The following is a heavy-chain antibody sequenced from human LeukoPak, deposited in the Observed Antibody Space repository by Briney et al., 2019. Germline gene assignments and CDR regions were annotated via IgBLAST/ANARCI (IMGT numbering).Heavy chain of an antibody. CDR2: INQDGSEK. J-gene: IGHJ4*02. CDR3: ARVLYDSSGC. D-gene: IGHD3-22*01. Sequence: GGSLRLSCAASGLALSSHWMTWVRQAPGKGLEWVANINQDGSEKFYVDSVKGRFTISRDNAKNSLYLQMNSLRAEDTAVYYCARVLYDSSGCWGQGTLVTVSS. V-gene: IGHV3-7*03. CDR1: GLALSSHW.